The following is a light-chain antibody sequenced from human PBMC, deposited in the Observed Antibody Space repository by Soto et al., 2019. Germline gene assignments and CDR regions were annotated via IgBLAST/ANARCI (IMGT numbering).Light chain of an antibody. CDR1: SGSIGSNY. V-gene: IGLV6-57*04. Sequence: NFMLTQPHSVSESPGKTVTIPCTRSSGSIGSNYVQWYQQRPGSGPTTLIYEDNRRPSGVPDRFSGSIDSSSNSASLIISGLKTEDEADYYCQTYDETNQWVFGGGTKVTGL. CDR3: QTYDETNQWV. CDR2: EDN. J-gene: IGLJ3*02.